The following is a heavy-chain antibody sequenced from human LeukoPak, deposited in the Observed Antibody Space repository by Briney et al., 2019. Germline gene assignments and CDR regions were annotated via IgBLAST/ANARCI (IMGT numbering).Heavy chain of an antibody. V-gene: IGHV1-18*04. J-gene: IGHJ5*02. D-gene: IGHD6-19*01. CDR3: ARRRAVAGVNWFDP. CDR2: ISSHNGYT. Sequence: GASVKVSCKASGYTFTGYYIHWVRQAPGQGLEWMGWISSHNGYTKYAQKFQGRVTMTTDTSMSTAYMELGSLRSDDTAVYYCARRRAVAGVNWFDPWGQGTLVTVSS. CDR1: GYTFTGYY.